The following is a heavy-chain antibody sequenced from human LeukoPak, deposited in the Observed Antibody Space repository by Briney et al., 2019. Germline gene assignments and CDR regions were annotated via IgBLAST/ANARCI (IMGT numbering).Heavy chain of an antibody. V-gene: IGHV3-74*01. J-gene: IGHJ2*01. CDR1: GFTFSSYW. Sequence: GGSLRLSCAASGFTFSSYWMHWVRQAPGKGLVWVSRINSDGSSTSYADSVKGRFTISRDNAKNTLYLQMNSLRAEDTAVYYCAKDSEFGEFRPDWYFDLWGRGTLVTVSS. CDR3: AKDSEFGEFRPDWYFDL. CDR2: INSDGSST. D-gene: IGHD3-10*01.